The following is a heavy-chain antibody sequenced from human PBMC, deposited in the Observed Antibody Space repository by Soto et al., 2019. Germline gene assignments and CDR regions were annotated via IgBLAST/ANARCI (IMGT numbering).Heavy chain of an antibody. CDR1: GFTFSSYG. CDR2: ISHDGSNK. D-gene: IGHD3-10*01. J-gene: IGHJ4*02. V-gene: IGHV3-30*18. CDR3: AKDLTRGVITPHY. Sequence: QVQLVESGGGVVQPGRSLRLSCAASGFTFSSYGMHWVRQAPGKGLEWVAVISHDGSNKNYADSVKGRFTISRDNAKNTLYLQMNSLRAEDTAVYYCAKDLTRGVITPHYWGQGTLVTVSS.